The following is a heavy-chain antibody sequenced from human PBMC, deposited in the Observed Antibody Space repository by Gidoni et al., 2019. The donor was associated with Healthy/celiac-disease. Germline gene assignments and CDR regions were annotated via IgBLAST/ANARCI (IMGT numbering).Heavy chain of an antibody. CDR2: INPSGGST. CDR1: GYTFTSYS. J-gene: IGHJ4*02. CDR3: ARDGVGAFDY. V-gene: IGHV1-46*01. D-gene: IGHD1-26*01. Sequence: QVQLVQSGAEVKKPGASVKVSCKASGYTFTSYSMHWVRQAPGQGLEWMGIINPSGGSTSSAQKFQGRVTMTRDTSTSTVYMELSSLRSEDTAVYYCARDGVGAFDYWGQGTLVTVSS.